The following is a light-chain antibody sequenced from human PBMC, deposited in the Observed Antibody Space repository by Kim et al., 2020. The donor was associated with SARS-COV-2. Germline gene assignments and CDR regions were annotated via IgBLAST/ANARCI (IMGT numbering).Light chain of an antibody. Sequence: GQSITSSYTGTSSDVGGYNYVSWYQQHPGKAPKLMIYDVSERPSGIFNRFSGSKSGNTASLTISGLLAEDEADYYCSSYTSSKTYVFGTGTKVTVL. CDR3: SSYTSSKTYV. V-gene: IGLV2-14*04. J-gene: IGLJ1*01. CDR1: SSDVGGYNY. CDR2: DVS.